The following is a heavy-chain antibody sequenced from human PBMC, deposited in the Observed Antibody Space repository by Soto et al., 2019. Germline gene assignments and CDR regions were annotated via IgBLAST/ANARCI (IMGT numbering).Heavy chain of an antibody. CDR2: TYHRGST. CDR1: GVPISSYF. V-gene: IGHV4-59*01. Sequence: SETLSLTCSVSGVPISSYFWSWIRQPPGRGLEWIGYTYHRGSTNYSPSLKSRVAISLDTSENQFSLKVNSVTAADTAVYYCARIGGYHGPLDYWGQGTPVTVS. J-gene: IGHJ4*02. D-gene: IGHD3-16*02. CDR3: ARIGGYHGPLDY.